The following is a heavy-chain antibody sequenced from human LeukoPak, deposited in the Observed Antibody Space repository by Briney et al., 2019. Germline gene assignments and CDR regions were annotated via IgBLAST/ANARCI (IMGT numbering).Heavy chain of an antibody. J-gene: IGHJ4*02. CDR2: ISSSSSYI. D-gene: IGHD3-9*01. Sequence: GGSLRLSCAASGFTFSSYWMHWVRQAPGKGLEWVSSISSSSSYIYYADSVKGRFTISRDNAKNSLYLQMNSLRAEDTAVYYCARDWGYDILTGYLPLDYWGQGTLVTVSS. V-gene: IGHV3-21*01. CDR1: GFTFSSYW. CDR3: ARDWGYDILTGYLPLDY.